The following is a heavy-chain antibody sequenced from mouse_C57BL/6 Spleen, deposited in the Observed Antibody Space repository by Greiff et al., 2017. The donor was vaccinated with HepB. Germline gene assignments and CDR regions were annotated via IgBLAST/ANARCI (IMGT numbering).Heavy chain of an antibody. Sequence: EVQLQQSGPELVKPGASVKISCKASGYTFTDYYMNWVKQSHGKSLEWIGDINPNNGGTSYNQKFKGKATLTVDKSSSTAYMELRSLTSEDSAVYYCARLAGRDWGQGTTLTVSS. D-gene: IGHD4-1*01. CDR3: ARLAGRD. CDR2: INPNNGGT. CDR1: GYTFTDYY. V-gene: IGHV1-26*01. J-gene: IGHJ2*01.